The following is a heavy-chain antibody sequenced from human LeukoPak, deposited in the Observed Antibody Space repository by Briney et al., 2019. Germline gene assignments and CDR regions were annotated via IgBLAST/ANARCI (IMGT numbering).Heavy chain of an antibody. J-gene: IGHJ4*02. Sequence: KSSETLSLTCTVSGGSISTYYWSWIRQPPGKGLEWIGYIYHSGSTNYNPSLKSRVTMSVDTSKNQFSLKLSSVTAADTAVYYCARGDDYVWGSYRQPSDYWGQGTLVTVSS. CDR1: GGSISTYY. CDR3: ARGDDYVWGSYRQPSDY. D-gene: IGHD3-16*02. V-gene: IGHV4-59*12. CDR2: IYHSGST.